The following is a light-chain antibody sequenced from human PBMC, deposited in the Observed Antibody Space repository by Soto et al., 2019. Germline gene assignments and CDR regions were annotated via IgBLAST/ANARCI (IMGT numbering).Light chain of an antibody. CDR3: SSYTSSSTS. CDR1: SSDVGGYNY. V-gene: IGLV2-14*01. J-gene: IGLJ2*01. Sequence: ALTQPASVSGSPGQSITISCTGTSSDVGGYNYVSRYQQHPGKAPKLMIYDVSNRPSGVSNRFSGSKSGNTASLTISGLQAEDEADYYCSSYTSSSTSFGGGTKVTVL. CDR2: DVS.